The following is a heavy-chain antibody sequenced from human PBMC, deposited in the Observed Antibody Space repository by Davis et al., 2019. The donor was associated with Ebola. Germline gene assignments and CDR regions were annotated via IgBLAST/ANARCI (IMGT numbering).Heavy chain of an antibody. CDR3: TRRRGDYGSGEFDY. CDR1: GFTFSNHG. V-gene: IGHV3-33*01. Sequence: PGGSLRLSCTASGFTFSNHGMHCVRQAPGKGLEWVAVIWYDGGNKYYAESVQGRFTISRDNAKNSLYLQMNSLTADDTAVYYCTRRRGDYGSGEFDYWGQGTLVTVSS. D-gene: IGHD4-17*01. CDR2: IWYDGGNK. J-gene: IGHJ4*02.